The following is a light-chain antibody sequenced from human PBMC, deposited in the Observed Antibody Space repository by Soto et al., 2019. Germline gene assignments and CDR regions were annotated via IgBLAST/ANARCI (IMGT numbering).Light chain of an antibody. V-gene: IGLV1-40*01. Sequence: QSVLTQPPSVSGAPGQRVTISCTGSSSNIGAGYDVHWYQQLPGTAPKLLISGNSNRPSGVPDRFSGSKSGTSASLAITGLQAEDEADYYYHSYDSSLSGYVFGTGTKVTVL. CDR2: GNS. CDR1: SSNIGAGYD. CDR3: HSYDSSLSGYV. J-gene: IGLJ1*01.